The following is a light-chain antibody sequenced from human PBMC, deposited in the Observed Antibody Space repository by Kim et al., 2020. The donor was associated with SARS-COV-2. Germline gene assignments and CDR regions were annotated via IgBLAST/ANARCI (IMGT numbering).Light chain of an antibody. J-gene: IGKJ2*01. CDR3: HQYEDWPT. V-gene: IGKV3-15*01. CDR1: QSVSRN. Sequence: LSASPGERVTLSCMASQSVSRNLAWYQQKPGQAPRLLMYGASTRATGFPARFSGSGSGTEFTLTISSLQSEDFALYFCHQYEDWPTFGQGTKLEI. CDR2: GAS.